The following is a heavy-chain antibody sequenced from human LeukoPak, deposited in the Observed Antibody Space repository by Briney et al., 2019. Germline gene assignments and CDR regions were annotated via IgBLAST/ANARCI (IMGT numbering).Heavy chain of an antibody. V-gene: IGHV3-49*04. D-gene: IGHD3-3*01. J-gene: IGHJ6*03. Sequence: GGSLRLSCTASGFTFGDYAMSWVRQAPGKGLEWVGFIRSKAYGGTTEYAASVKGRFTISRDDSKSIAYLQMNSLKTEDTAVYYCTRVRYYDFWSGYFPSYYMDVWGKGTTVTVSS. CDR1: GFTFGDYA. CDR2: IRSKAYGGTT. CDR3: TRVRYYDFWSGYFPSYYMDV.